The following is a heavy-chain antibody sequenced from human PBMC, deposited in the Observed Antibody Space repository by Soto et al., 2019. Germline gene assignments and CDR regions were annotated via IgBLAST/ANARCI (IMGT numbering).Heavy chain of an antibody. Sequence: KSSETLSLTCTVSGGSISSGDYYWSWLRQPPGKGLEWIGYIYYSGGPYYNPPLKSRVTISVDTSKNQSPLKLSSVTAADTAVYYYALIRGGPAAGTSGNWFDHWGQGTLVTVSS. V-gene: IGHV4-30-4*01. CDR1: GGSISSGDYY. CDR3: ALIRGGPAAGTSGNWFDH. J-gene: IGHJ5*02. CDR2: IYYSGGP. D-gene: IGHD6-13*01.